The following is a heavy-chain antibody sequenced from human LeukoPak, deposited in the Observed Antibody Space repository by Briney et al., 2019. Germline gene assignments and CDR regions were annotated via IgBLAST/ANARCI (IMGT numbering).Heavy chain of an antibody. J-gene: IGHJ5*02. CDR2: IYASGST. CDR1: GGSISSYY. D-gene: IGHD5-12*01. CDR3: ARGLAAAYDYNWFDP. V-gene: IGHV4-4*07. Sequence: LETLSLTCTVSGGSISSYYWSWIRQPAGKGLEWIGRIYASGSTRYNPSLKSRVTMSVDTSKNQFPLKLTSVTAADTAVYFCARGLAAAYDYNWFDPWGQGTLVSVSS.